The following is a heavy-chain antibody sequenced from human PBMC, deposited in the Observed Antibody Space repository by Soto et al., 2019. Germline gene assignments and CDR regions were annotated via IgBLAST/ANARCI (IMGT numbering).Heavy chain of an antibody. CDR1: GGSISSYY. J-gene: IGHJ5*02. V-gene: IGHV4-59*12. CDR2: IYYSGST. D-gene: IGHD3-10*01. CDR3: ARRFYGSGSYLNWFDP. Sequence: SETLSLTCTVSGGSISSYYWSWIRQPPGKGMEWIGYIYYSGSTNYNPSLKSRVTISVDTSKNQFSLKLSSVTAADTAVYYCARRFYGSGSYLNWFDPWGQGTLVTVSS.